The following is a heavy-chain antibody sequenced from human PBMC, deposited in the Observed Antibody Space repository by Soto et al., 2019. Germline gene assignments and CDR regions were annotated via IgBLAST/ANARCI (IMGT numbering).Heavy chain of an antibody. CDR2: IYHSGST. J-gene: IGHJ3*02. Sequence: TSETLSLTCAVSGGSISSGGYSWSWIRQPPGKGLEWIGYIYHSGSTYYNPSLKSRVTISVDRSKNQFSLKLSSVTAADTAVYYCARDMVRGLHAFDIWGQGTMVTVSS. CDR3: ARDMVRGLHAFDI. CDR1: GGSISSGGYS. V-gene: IGHV4-30-2*01. D-gene: IGHD3-10*01.